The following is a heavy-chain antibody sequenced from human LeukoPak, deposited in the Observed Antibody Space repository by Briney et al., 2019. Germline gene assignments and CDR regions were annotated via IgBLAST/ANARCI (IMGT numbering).Heavy chain of an antibody. V-gene: IGHV3-21*01. Sequence: GGSLRLSCAASGFTFSSYSMNWVRQAPGKGLEWVSSISSSSSYIYYADSVKGRFTISRDNAKNSLYPQMNSLRAEDTAVYYCARRRDFWSGYFDWGQGTLVTVSS. CDR3: ARRRDFWSGYFD. J-gene: IGHJ4*02. CDR1: GFTFSSYS. CDR2: ISSSSSYI. D-gene: IGHD3-3*01.